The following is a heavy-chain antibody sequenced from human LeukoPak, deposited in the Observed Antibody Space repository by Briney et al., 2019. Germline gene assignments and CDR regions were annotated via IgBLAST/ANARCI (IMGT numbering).Heavy chain of an antibody. D-gene: IGHD3-10*01. J-gene: IGHJ4*02. CDR2: ISSSSSYI. V-gene: IGHV3-21*01. CDR3: ARDTDYYGSGTLGYLDY. Sequence: GGSLRLSCAASGFTFSTYSMNWVRQAPGKGLEWVSSISSSSSYIYYADSVKGRFTISRDNAKNSLYLQMNSLRAEDTAVYYCARDTDYYGSGTLGYLDYWGQGTLVTVSS. CDR1: GFTFSTYS.